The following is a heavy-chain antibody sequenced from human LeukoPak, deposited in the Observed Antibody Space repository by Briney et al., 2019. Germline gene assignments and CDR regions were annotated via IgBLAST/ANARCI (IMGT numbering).Heavy chain of an antibody. CDR3: ARVILNYDSSGYYYGNFDY. J-gene: IGHJ4*02. V-gene: IGHV3-21*01. D-gene: IGHD3-22*01. CDR2: ITNSGIYM. Sequence: GGSLRLSCAASGFTFSSYSMNWVRQSPGKGLEWVSSITNSGIYMYYADSMKGRFTISRDNAKNSLYLQMNSLRAEDTAVYYCARVILNYDSSGYYYGNFDYWGQGTLVTVSS. CDR1: GFTFSSYS.